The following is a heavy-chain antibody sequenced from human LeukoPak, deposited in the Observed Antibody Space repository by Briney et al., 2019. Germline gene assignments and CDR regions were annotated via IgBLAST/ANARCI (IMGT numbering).Heavy chain of an antibody. CDR3: AGYSGYDYYYYYGMDV. V-gene: IGHV3-53*01. J-gene: IGHJ6*02. Sequence: GGSLRLSCAASGFTFSSYSMNWVRQAPGKGLEWVSVIYSGGSTYYADSVKGRFTISRDNSKNTLYLQMNSLRAEDTAVYYCAGYSGYDYYYYYGMDVWGQGTTVTVSS. CDR2: IYSGGST. CDR1: GFTFSSYS. D-gene: IGHD5-12*01.